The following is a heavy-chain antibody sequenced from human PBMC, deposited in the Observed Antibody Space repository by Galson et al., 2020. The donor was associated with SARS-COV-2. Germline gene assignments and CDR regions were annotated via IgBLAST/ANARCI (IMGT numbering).Heavy chain of an antibody. CDR2: ISGSSPTT. CDR1: GFTFSSYS. D-gene: IGHD2-15*01. CDR3: ARDILAGYCSGGSCGVDH. V-gene: IGHV3-48*04. J-gene: IGHJ4*02. Sequence: GGSLRLSCAASGFTFSSYSMNWVRQAPGKGLEWFSYISGSSPTTHYADSVNGRFTISRDNAKNSLYLQMNSLRAEDTAVYYCARDILAGYCSGGSCGVDHWGQGTLVTVSS.